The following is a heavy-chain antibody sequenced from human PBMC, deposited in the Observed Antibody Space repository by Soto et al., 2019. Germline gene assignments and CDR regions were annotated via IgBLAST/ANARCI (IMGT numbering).Heavy chain of an antibody. D-gene: IGHD1-26*01. Sequence: PGASVKVSCKASGYTFTSYGISWVRQAPGQGLEWMGWISAYNGNTNYAQKLQGRVTMTTDTSTSTAYMELRSLRSDDTAVYYCARAKLYSGSYYFDYWGQGTLVTVSS. J-gene: IGHJ4*02. CDR1: GYTFTSYG. CDR2: ISAYNGNT. CDR3: ARAKLYSGSYYFDY. V-gene: IGHV1-18*04.